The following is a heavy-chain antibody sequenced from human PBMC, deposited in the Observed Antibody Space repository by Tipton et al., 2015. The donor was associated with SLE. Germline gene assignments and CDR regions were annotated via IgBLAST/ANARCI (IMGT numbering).Heavy chain of an antibody. CDR1: GGSISSYY. CDR3: ARGGLAARYYMDV. V-gene: IGHV4-59*01. Sequence: TLSLTCTVSGGSISSYYWSWIRQPPGKGLEWIGYIYYSGSTNYNPSLKSRVTISVDTSKNQFSLKLSSVTAADTAVYYCARGGLAARYYMDVWGKGTTVTVSS. J-gene: IGHJ6*03. CDR2: IYYSGST. D-gene: IGHD6-6*01.